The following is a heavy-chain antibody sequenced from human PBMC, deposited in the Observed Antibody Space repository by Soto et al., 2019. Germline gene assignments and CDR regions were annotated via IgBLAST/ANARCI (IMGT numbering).Heavy chain of an antibody. CDR2: IYYSGST. CDR1: AGSISSGDYY. D-gene: IGHD5-12*01. V-gene: IGHV4-30-4*01. Sequence: TLSLTCTLSAGSISSGDYYWSWIRQPPGKGLEWIGYIYYSGSTYYNPSLQSRVTISVDTSNNQFSLKLRSVTAADTAVYYCGGWLGYGPDFGYWGQGTRVSVAS. J-gene: IGHJ4*02. CDR3: GGWLGYGPDFGY.